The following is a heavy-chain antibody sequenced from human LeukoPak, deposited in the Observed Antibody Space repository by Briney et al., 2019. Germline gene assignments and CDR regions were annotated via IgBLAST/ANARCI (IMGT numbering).Heavy chain of an antibody. J-gene: IGHJ4*02. CDR2: ISYDGSNK. CDR3: ARGMGGYFDY. D-gene: IGHD1-26*01. Sequence: PGGSLRLSCAASGFTFSSYAMHWVRQAPGKGLEWVAVISYDGSNKYYADSVKGRFTISRDNSKNTLYLQMNSLRAEDTAVYYCARGMGGYFDYWGQGTLVTVSS. CDR1: GFTFSSYA. V-gene: IGHV3-30*04.